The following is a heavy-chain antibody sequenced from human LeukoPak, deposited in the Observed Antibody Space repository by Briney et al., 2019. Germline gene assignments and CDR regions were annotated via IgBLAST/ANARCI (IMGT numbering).Heavy chain of an antibody. CDR3: ARDVLYGFGEGLYYGMDV. D-gene: IGHD3-10*01. Sequence: TGGSLRLSCAASGFTFSNAWMSWVRQAPGKGLEWVAVIPYDGSNKYYADSVKGRFTISRDNSKNTLYLQMNSLRAEDTAVYYCARDVLYGFGEGLYYGMDVWGQGTTVTVSS. CDR1: GFTFSNAW. J-gene: IGHJ6*02. V-gene: IGHV3-30*03. CDR2: IPYDGSNK.